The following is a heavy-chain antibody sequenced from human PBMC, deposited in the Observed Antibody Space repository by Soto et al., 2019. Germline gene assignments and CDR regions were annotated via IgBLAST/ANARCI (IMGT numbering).Heavy chain of an antibody. V-gene: IGHV4-31*03. CDR1: GGSISSGCYY. CDR3: ARDSDYGDSHYWYFDL. D-gene: IGHD4-17*01. CDR2: IHYSGST. J-gene: IGHJ2*01. Sequence: QVQLQESGPGLVKPSQTLSLTCTVSGGSISSGCYYWSWIRQHPGKGLEWIGYIHYSGSTSYNPSLKRRVTIAVDTSKNQLYRTLSSVTAAYTPVYYCARDSDYGDSHYWYFDLWGRCTLVTVSS.